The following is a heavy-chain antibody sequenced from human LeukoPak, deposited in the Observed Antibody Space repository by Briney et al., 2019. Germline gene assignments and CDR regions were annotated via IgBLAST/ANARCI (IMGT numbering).Heavy chain of an antibody. CDR2: ISYDGSNK. CDR1: GGSFSEYY. J-gene: IGHJ6*02. Sequence: LSLTCAVYGGSFSEYYWSWIRQAPGKGLEWVAVISYDGSNKYYADSVKGRFTISRDNSKNTLYLQMNSLRAEDTAVYYCAKPHYYNSSGYYYYYGMDVWGQGTTVTVSS. CDR3: AKPHYYNSSGYYYYYGMDV. V-gene: IGHV3-30*18. D-gene: IGHD3-22*01.